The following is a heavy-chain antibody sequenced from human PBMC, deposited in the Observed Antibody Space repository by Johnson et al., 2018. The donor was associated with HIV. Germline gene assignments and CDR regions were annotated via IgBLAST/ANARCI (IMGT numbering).Heavy chain of an antibody. Sequence: VQLVESGGGLVQPGGSLRLSCAASGFTFSSYDMHWVRQATGKGLEWVSAIGTAGYTYYPGSVKGRFTISRENAKNSLYLQMNSLRAGDTAVYYCARQVYCSSTSCSSAFDIWGQGTVVTVSS. D-gene: IGHD2-2*01. J-gene: IGHJ3*02. CDR3: ARQVYCSSTSCSSAFDI. V-gene: IGHV3-13*01. CDR2: IGTAGYT. CDR1: GFTFSSYD.